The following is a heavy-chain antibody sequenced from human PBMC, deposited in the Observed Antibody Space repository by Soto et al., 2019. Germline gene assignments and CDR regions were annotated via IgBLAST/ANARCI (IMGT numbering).Heavy chain of an antibody. Sequence: GGSLRLSCAASGFTFKSYGMHWVRQAPGKGLEWVAVISYDGSYQYYSDSVKCRFTISRDNSKTMLNLQMNSMRVDDSAMYYCAQDGRSGSVTRPDHWGQGTLVTVSS. J-gene: IGHJ4*02. CDR3: AQDGRSGSVTRPDH. V-gene: IGHV3-30*18. CDR1: GFTFKSYG. CDR2: ISYDGSYQ. D-gene: IGHD1-26*01.